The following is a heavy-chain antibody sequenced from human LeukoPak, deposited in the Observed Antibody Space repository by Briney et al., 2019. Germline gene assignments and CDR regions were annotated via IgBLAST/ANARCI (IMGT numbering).Heavy chain of an antibody. CDR3: TRDSGTTGVVKFDP. CDR1: GGSFSGYY. V-gene: IGHV4-34*01. D-gene: IGHD4-23*01. CDR2: INHSGST. J-gene: IGHJ5*02. Sequence: SETLSLTCAVYGGSFSGYYWSWIRQPPGKGLEWIGEINHSGSTNYNPSLKSRVTISVDKSKNQFSLRLTSVTAADTAVYYCTRDSGTTGVVKFDPWGQGILVTVSS.